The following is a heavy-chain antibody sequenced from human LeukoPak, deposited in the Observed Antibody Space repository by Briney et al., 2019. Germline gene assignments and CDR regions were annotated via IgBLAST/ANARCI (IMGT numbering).Heavy chain of an antibody. D-gene: IGHD3-10*01. V-gene: IGHV4-39*01. Sequence: SETLSLTCTVSGVSISSSNSYWGWIRQPPGKGLEWIGSIYYSGNTYYNASLKSQVSISIDTSKNQFSLKLTSVTAADTAVYYCARVVRGFWFDPWGQGTLVTVSS. CDR3: ARVVRGFWFDP. CDR1: GVSISSSNSY. CDR2: IYYSGNT. J-gene: IGHJ5*02.